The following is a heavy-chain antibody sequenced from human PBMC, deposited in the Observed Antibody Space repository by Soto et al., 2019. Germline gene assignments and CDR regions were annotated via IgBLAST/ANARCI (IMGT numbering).Heavy chain of an antibody. Sequence: ASVKVSCKASGYTFTGYYMHWVRQAPGQGLEWMGWINPNSGGTNYAQKFQGWVTMTRDTSISTAYMELSRLRSDDTAVYYCARVGPKELGEYAADAFDIWGQGTMVTVSS. CDR3: ARVGPKELGEYAADAFDI. CDR1: GYTFTGYY. V-gene: IGHV1-2*04. CDR2: INPNSGGT. D-gene: IGHD7-27*01. J-gene: IGHJ3*02.